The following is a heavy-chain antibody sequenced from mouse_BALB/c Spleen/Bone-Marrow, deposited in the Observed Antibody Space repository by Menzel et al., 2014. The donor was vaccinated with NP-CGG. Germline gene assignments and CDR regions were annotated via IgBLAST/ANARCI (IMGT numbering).Heavy chain of an antibody. CDR3: AVYDYEGFAY. Sequence: EVKLVESGAELVKPGASVKLSCTASGFNNKDTYMHWVKQRPEQGLEWIGRIDPANGNTKYDPKFQGKATITADTSSNTAYLQLSSLTSEDTAVYYCAVYDYEGFAYWGQGTLVTVSA. V-gene: IGHV14-3*02. J-gene: IGHJ3*01. CDR1: GFNNKDTY. CDR2: IDPANGNT. D-gene: IGHD2-4*01.